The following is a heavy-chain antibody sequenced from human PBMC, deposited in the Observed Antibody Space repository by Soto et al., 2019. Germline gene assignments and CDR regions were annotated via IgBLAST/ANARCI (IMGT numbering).Heavy chain of an antibody. D-gene: IGHD6-13*01. Sequence: QLQLQESGPGLVKPSETLSLTCTVSGGSISSSSYYWGWIRQPPGKGLEWIGSIYYSGSTYYNPSLTSLTTISVDMSNDQFSLKLCSVTAADTAVDYCARHVRYSSSCFDYWGQGTLVTVSS. CDR2: IYYSGST. V-gene: IGHV4-39*01. CDR1: GGSISSSSYY. CDR3: ARHVRYSSSCFDY. J-gene: IGHJ4*02.